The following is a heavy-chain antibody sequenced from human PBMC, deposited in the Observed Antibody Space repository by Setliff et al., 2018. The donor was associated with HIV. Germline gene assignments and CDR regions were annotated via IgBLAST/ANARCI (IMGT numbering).Heavy chain of an antibody. CDR2: IYPGDSDT. J-gene: IGHJ4*02. V-gene: IGHV5-51*01. Sequence: GESLKISCKGSGYSFTSYWIGWVRQMPGKGLEWMGIIYPGDSDTSYSPSFQGQVTISADKSSSTAYLEWSSLKASDTAMYYCARRPGIAAAGGKFDYWGQGTLVTVSS. CDR1: GYSFTSYW. D-gene: IGHD6-13*01. CDR3: ARRPGIAAAGGKFDY.